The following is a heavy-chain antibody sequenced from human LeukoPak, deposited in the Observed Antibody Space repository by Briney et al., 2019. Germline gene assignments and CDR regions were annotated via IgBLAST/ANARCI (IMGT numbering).Heavy chain of an antibody. J-gene: IGHJ4*02. Sequence: PWASVKVSCKASGGTFSSYAISWVRRAPGQGLEWMGGIIPIFGTANYAQKFQGRVTITADESTSTAYMELSSLRSEDTAVYYCARGPEGYSSSWYYTDYWGQGTLVTVSS. CDR3: ARGPEGYSSSWYYTDY. CDR2: IIPIFGTA. V-gene: IGHV1-69*13. CDR1: GGTFSSYA. D-gene: IGHD6-13*01.